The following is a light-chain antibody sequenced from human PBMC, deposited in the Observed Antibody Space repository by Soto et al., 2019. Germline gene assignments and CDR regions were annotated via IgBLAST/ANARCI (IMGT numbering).Light chain of an antibody. CDR2: DVS. J-gene: IGLJ1*01. CDR1: SGDIGDYNY. CDR3: CSYTRSGTLI. V-gene: IGLV2-14*01. Sequence: QSVLTQPASVSGSPGPSLTISCVGTSGDIGDYNYVSWYHQHPGKVPKVIIYDVSNRPSGVSYRFSGTKSGNTASLTVSGLQAEDEADYYCCSYTRSGTLIFGTGTKLTVL.